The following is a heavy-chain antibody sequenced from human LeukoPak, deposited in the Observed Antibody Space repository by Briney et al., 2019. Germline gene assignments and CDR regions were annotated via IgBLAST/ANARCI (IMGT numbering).Heavy chain of an antibody. CDR1: GFTFSDYY. Sequence: GGSLRLSCAASGFTFSDYYMSWIRQAPGKGLEWVSYISSSSSYTNYADSVKDRSTISRDNAKNSLYLQMNSLRAEDTAVYYCARDHYYGSGSQNWFDPWGQGTLVTVSS. D-gene: IGHD3-10*01. CDR2: ISSSSSYT. CDR3: ARDHYYGSGSQNWFDP. J-gene: IGHJ5*02. V-gene: IGHV3-11*06.